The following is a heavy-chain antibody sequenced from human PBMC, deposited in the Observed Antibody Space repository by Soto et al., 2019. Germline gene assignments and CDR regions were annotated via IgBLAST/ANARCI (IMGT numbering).Heavy chain of an antibody. D-gene: IGHD6-19*01. CDR3: AKDGETKQWRRYCDY. CDR2: ISYDGSNT. V-gene: IGHV3-30*18. Sequence: QVQLVESGGGVVQPGRSLRLSCADSGFTFTSYAMHWVRQAPGKGLEYVAIISYDGSNTYYADSVKGRFTIYRDSSKNTLYLQINSLRADDTAVYYCAKDGETKQWRRYCDYWAQGTLVSASS. J-gene: IGHJ4*02. CDR1: GFTFTSYA.